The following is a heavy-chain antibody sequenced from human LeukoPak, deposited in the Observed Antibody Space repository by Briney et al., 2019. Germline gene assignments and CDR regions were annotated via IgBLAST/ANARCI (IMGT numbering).Heavy chain of an antibody. V-gene: IGHV3-23*01. D-gene: IGHD3-22*01. CDR1: GFTFSSYA. CDR2: ISGSGGST. Sequence: GGSLRLSCAASGFTFSSYAMSWVRQAPGKGLEWVSAISGSGGSTYYADSVKGRFTISRDNSKNTLYLQMNSLRAVDTAVYYCAKDKALYYYDSSGYLAYYYYYMDVWGKGTTVTVSS. CDR3: AKDKALYYYDSSGYLAYYYYYMDV. J-gene: IGHJ6*03.